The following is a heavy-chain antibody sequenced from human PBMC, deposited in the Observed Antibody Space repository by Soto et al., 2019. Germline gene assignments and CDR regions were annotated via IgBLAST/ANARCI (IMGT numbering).Heavy chain of an antibody. CDR2: IAYDGINT. CDR3: ARVTPGNNLYYFSGLDV. V-gene: IGHV3-30-3*01. CDR1: GVNFGTYA. Sequence: SLRLCCVASGVNFGTYAIHLVRQAPGKGLQWVALIAYDGINTYYADSVKGRFTISRDNSKNTLHLQMNSLRPEDTGVYFCARVTPGNNLYYFSGLDVWGQGTSVTVSS. D-gene: IGHD1-1*01. J-gene: IGHJ6*02.